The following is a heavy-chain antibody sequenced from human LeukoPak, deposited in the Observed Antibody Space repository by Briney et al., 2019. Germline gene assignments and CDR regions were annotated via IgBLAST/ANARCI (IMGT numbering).Heavy chain of an antibody. CDR1: GGSISSYY. Sequence: PSETLSLTCTVSGGSISSYYWSWIRQPPGKGLEWIGYIYYSGSTNYNPSLKGRVTISVDTSKIQFSLKLSSVTAADTAVYYCARQRAYSYGGIDYWGQGTLVTVSS. J-gene: IGHJ4*02. D-gene: IGHD5-18*01. CDR3: ARQRAYSYGGIDY. CDR2: IYYSGST. V-gene: IGHV4-59*01.